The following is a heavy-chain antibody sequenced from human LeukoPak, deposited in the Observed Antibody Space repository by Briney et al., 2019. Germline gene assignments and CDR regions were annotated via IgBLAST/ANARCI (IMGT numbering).Heavy chain of an antibody. D-gene: IGHD3-10*01. V-gene: IGHV3-53*01. Sequence: GGSLRLSCAASGFTVSSNYMSWVRQAPGKGLEWVSVIYSGGSTYYADSVKGRFTISGDNSKNTLYLQMNSLRSEDTAVYYCARAGNYYGSGTYYWPTFDYWGQGTLVTVSS. CDR3: ARAGNYYGSGTYYWPTFDY. J-gene: IGHJ4*02. CDR1: GFTVSSNY. CDR2: IYSGGST.